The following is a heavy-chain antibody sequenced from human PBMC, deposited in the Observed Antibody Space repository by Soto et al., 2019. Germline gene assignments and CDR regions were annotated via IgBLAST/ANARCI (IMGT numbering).Heavy chain of an antibody. CDR1: GYTFTSYG. Sequence: QVQLVQSGAEVKKPGASVKVSCKASGYTFTSYGISWVRQAPGQGLEWMGWISAYNGNTNYAQKLQGRVTMTTDTSTSTASMEVRSRKPDDTAVYCCPRATQRWLRDDALDIWGQGTMVTVSS. CDR2: ISAYNGNT. J-gene: IGHJ3*02. CDR3: PRATQRWLRDDALDI. D-gene: IGHD6-19*01. V-gene: IGHV1-18*01.